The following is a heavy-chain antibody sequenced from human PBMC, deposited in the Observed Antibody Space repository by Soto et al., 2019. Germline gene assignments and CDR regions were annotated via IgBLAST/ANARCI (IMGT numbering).Heavy chain of an antibody. D-gene: IGHD6-19*01. Sequence: GSLRLSCAASGFTFSDYGMHWVRQAPGKGLEWVAVIWYDGGNKYYADSVKGRFTISRDNSKNTLYLQMNSLRAEDTAVYYCARDDIPGIAVATYGMDVWGQGTTVTVSS. V-gene: IGHV3-33*01. CDR2: IWYDGGNK. J-gene: IGHJ6*02. CDR1: GFTFSDYG. CDR3: ARDDIPGIAVATYGMDV.